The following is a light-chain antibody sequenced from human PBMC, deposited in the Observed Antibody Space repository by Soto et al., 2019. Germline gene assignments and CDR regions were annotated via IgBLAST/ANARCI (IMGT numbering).Light chain of an antibody. CDR2: KAS. Sequence: DIQMTQSPSAVSASVGDRVNITCRASQSISTWLAWYQQKPGEAPKLLMYKASSLDSGVPSRFSGSGSGTEFTLSLSGLQPEDFITYYRQQYNSYAFGFGLGTKVDIK. CDR3: QQYNSYAFG. V-gene: IGKV1-5*03. CDR1: QSISTW. J-gene: IGKJ3*01.